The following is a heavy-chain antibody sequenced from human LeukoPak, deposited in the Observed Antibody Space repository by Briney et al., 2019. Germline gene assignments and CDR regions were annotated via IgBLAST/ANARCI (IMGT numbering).Heavy chain of an antibody. CDR1: DFNFTTYA. CDR2: IKLDGSEK. Sequence: GWALILFCATSDFNFTTYAMSWVRQPPGKGLEWVANIKLDGSEKYYLDSVKGRFTTSRVNAKNSLFLQMNSFRTADTAVYYCGRDMDHGYHVCDYWGQGTLVTVSS. D-gene: IGHD5-18*01. J-gene: IGHJ4*02. V-gene: IGHV3-7*01. CDR3: GRDMDHGYHVCDY.